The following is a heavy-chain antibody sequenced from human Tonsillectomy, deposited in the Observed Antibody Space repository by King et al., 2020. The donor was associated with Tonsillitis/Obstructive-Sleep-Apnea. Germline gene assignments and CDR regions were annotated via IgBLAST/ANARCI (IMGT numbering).Heavy chain of an antibody. Sequence: VQLVESGGGMVQPGKSLRLSCAASGFFFSSHAMYWVRQSPGKGLEWVAVISSDGSDKFHADSVKGRFTISRDNSGETLTLQMNSVRGEDTAVYFCARTPGHDFWTHFDYWGQGTLVTVSS. CDR2: ISSDGSDK. V-gene: IGHV3-30*01. CDR3: ARTPGHDFWTHFDY. J-gene: IGHJ4*02. D-gene: IGHD3-3*01. CDR1: GFFFSSHA.